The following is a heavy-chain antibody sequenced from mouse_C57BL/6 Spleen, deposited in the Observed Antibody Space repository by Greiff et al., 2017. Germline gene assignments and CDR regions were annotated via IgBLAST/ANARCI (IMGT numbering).Heavy chain of an antibody. D-gene: IGHD2-13*01. CDR2: IYPGDGDT. CDR1: GYAFSSYW. CDR3: ARHLDYIYYAMDY. V-gene: IGHV1-80*01. Sequence: QVQLQQSGAELVKPGASVKISCKASGYAFSSYWMNWVKQRPGKGLEWIGQIYPGDGDTNYNGKFKGKATLTADKSSSTAYMQLSSLTSEDSAVYFCARHLDYIYYAMDYWGQGTSVTVSS. J-gene: IGHJ4*01.